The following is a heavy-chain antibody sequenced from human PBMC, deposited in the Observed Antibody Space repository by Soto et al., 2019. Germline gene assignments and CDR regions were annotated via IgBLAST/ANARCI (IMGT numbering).Heavy chain of an antibody. J-gene: IGHJ6*02. Sequence: ASVKVSCKASGGTFSSYAISWVRQAPGQGLEWMGGIIPIFSTPNYAQKFQGRVTITADESTSTAYMELSSLRSEDTAMYYCARGPYGSGSYWDYYYYGMDVWGQGTTVTVSS. V-gene: IGHV1-69*13. CDR2: IIPIFSTP. CDR1: GGTFSSYA. D-gene: IGHD3-10*01. CDR3: ARGPYGSGSYWDYYYYGMDV.